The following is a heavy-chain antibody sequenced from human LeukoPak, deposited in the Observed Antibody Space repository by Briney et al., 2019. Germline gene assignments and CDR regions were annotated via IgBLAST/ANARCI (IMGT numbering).Heavy chain of an antibody. D-gene: IGHD3-9*01. Sequence: GGSLRLSCAASGFTFSSYGMHWVRQAPGKGLEWVAVIWYDGGNKYYADSVKGRFTISRDNSKNTLYLQMNSLRAEDTAVYYCTRDLMDYDVSTGLHHYYMDVWGQGTTVTVSS. V-gene: IGHV3-33*01. J-gene: IGHJ6*02. CDR1: GFTFSSYG. CDR3: TRDLMDYDVSTGLHHYYMDV. CDR2: IWYDGGNK.